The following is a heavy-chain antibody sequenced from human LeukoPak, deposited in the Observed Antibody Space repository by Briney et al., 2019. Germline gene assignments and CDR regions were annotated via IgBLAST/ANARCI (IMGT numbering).Heavy chain of an antibody. CDR2: INHSGST. CDR1: GGSFSLYY. D-gene: IGHD3-22*01. Sequence: SGTLSLTCAVYGGSFSLYYWTWIRQPPGKGLEWMGEINHSGSTNYNPSLKSRVTISVDTSKNQFSLKLSSVTAADTAVYYCARGALYYDSSGYYYWFDPWGQGTLVTVSS. J-gene: IGHJ5*02. CDR3: ARGALYYDSSGYYYWFDP. V-gene: IGHV4-34*01.